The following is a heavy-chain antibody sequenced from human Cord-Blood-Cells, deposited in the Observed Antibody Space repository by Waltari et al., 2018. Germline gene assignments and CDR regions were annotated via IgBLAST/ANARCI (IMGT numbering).Heavy chain of an antibody. CDR1: GSSFTRSW. J-gene: IGHJ4*02. V-gene: IGHV5-51*01. Sequence: EVQLVQSGAEVKTPGESLQISCKGSGSSFTRSWIGWVRQMPGKGLEWLGIIYPGDSDTRYSPSFQGQVTISADKSISTAYLQWSSLKASDTAMYYCARILTGEEYFDYWGQGTLVTVSS. CDR2: IYPGDSDT. CDR3: ARILTGEEYFDY. D-gene: IGHD7-27*01.